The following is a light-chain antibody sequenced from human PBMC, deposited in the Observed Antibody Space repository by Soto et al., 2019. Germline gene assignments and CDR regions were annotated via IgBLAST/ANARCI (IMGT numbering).Light chain of an antibody. CDR1: TGTVTSGHL. Sequence: QTVVTQEPSLTVSPGGTVTLTCGSSTGTVTSGHLPYWFQQKPGQAPRALIYDVTKKHSWTPARFSGSLLGDKAALTLSGVQPEDEAEYYCLLTYSDAVVFGGGTKLTVL. CDR3: LLTYSDAVV. V-gene: IGLV7-46*01. CDR2: DVT. J-gene: IGLJ2*01.